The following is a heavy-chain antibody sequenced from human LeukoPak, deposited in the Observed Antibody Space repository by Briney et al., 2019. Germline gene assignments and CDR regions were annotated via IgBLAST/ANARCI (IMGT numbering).Heavy chain of an antibody. D-gene: IGHD1-14*01. CDR3: ATRRGTPDNYYYYGMDV. CDR1: GYTFTSYG. J-gene: IGHJ6*02. CDR2: FDPEDGET. V-gene: IGHV1-24*01. Sequence: ASVTVSCTASGYTFTSYGISWVRQAPGQGLEWMGGFDPEDGETIYAQKFQGRVTMTEDTSTDTAYMELSSLRSEDTAVYYCATRRGTPDNYYYYGMDVWGQGTTVTVSS.